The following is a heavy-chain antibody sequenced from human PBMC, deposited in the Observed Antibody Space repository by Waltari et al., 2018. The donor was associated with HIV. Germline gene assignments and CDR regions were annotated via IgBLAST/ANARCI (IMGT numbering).Heavy chain of an antibody. V-gene: IGHV3-7*01. CDR2: VKQDGSDT. Sequence: EVQLVESGGGLVQPGGSLRLSCVASGFTISNYWMSWVRQAPGKGLEWVDNVKQDGSDTYYADSVKGRFTIFRDDAENLIYLQMNSLRAGDTAVYYCVAEWWYAVPGYWGQGTLVTV. D-gene: IGHD2-15*01. J-gene: IGHJ4*02. CDR3: VAEWWYAVPGY. CDR1: GFTISNYW.